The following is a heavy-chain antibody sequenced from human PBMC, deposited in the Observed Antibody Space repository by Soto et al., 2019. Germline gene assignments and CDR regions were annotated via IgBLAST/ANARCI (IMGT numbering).Heavy chain of an antibody. Sequence: SETLSLTCTVSGGSISSYYWSWIRQPPGKGLEWIGYIYYSGSTNYNPSLKSRVTISVDTSKNQFSLKLSSVTAADTAVYYCARSYYDFWSGPLRADYYYYYMDVWGQGTTVTVSS. V-gene: IGHV4-59*01. CDR2: IYYSGST. D-gene: IGHD3-3*01. CDR1: GGSISSYY. CDR3: ARSYYDFWSGPLRADYYYYYMDV. J-gene: IGHJ6*03.